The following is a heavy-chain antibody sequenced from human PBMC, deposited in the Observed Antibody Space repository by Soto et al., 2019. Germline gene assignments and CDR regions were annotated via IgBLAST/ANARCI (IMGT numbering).Heavy chain of an antibody. Sequence: SETLSLTCTVSGGSISSGDYYWSWIRQPPGKGLEWIGYIYYSGSTYYNPSLKSRVTISLDTSKNQFSLKLSSVTAADTAVYYCAGVARIPARPYNWFDPWGQGTLVTVYS. CDR3: AGVARIPARPYNWFDP. J-gene: IGHJ5*02. D-gene: IGHD6-6*01. CDR2: IYYSGST. CDR1: GGSISSGDYY. V-gene: IGHV4-30-4*01.